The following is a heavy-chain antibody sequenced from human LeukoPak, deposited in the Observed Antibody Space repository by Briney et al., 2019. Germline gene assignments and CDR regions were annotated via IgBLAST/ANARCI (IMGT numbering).Heavy chain of an antibody. V-gene: IGHV4-4*02. CDR1: GGSSSSSNW. D-gene: IGHD4-17*01. CDR3: AKTTVTTAPGHWYFDL. Sequence: SETLSLTCAVSGGSSSSSNWWSWVRQPPGKGLEWIGEIYHSGSVNYNPSLKSRVTISVDKSKNQFSLKLSSVTAADTAVYYCAKTTVTTAPGHWYFDLWGRGTLVSVSS. CDR2: IYHSGSV. J-gene: IGHJ2*01.